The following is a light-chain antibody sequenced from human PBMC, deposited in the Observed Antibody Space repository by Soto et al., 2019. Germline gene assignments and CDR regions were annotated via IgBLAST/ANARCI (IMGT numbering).Light chain of an antibody. CDR3: HQSYSLPYT. V-gene: IGKV1-39*01. J-gene: IGKJ2*01. CDR2: AAS. Sequence: DIQMTQSPSSLSVSVGDRVTITCRASQSISSHLNWYQQKPGKAPKLLIYAASNLQSGVPSRFSGSGSGTDFTLTISSLQTEDFATYYCHQSYSLPYTFGQGTKLEIQ. CDR1: QSISSH.